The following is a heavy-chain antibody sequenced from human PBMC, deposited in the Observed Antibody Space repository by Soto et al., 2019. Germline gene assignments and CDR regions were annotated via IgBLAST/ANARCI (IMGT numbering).Heavy chain of an antibody. CDR2: ISGSGGST. CDR1: GFTFSSYA. V-gene: IGHV3-23*01. J-gene: IGHJ5*02. CDR3: AKDRDGIDYGEDNWFDP. D-gene: IGHD4-17*01. Sequence: GGSLRLSCAASGFTFSSYAMSWVRQAPGKGLEWVSAISGSGGSTYYADSVKGRFTISRDNSKNTLYLQMNSLRAEDTAVYYCAKDRDGIDYGEDNWFDPWGQGTLVTVSS.